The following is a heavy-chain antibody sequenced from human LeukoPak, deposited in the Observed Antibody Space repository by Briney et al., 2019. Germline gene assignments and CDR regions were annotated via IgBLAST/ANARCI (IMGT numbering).Heavy chain of an antibody. V-gene: IGHV5-51*01. CDR2: IYPADSDI. D-gene: IGHD4-23*01. J-gene: IGHJ5*02. CDR3: ARTDYGGNPNWFDP. CDR1: GYSINNYW. Sequence: GESLKISCKGSGYSINNYWIGWVRQMPGKGLEWMGIIYPADSDIRYSPSFQGQVTISADKSISTAYLQWSSLKASDTAMYYCARTDYGGNPNWFDPWGQGTLVTVSS.